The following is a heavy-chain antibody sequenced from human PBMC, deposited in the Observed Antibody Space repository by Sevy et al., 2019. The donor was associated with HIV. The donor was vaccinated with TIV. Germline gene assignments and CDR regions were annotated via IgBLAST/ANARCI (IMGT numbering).Heavy chain of an antibody. Sequence: GGSLRLSCAASGFTFSTYSMNWVRQAPGRGLEWLSYIRGSSGTIYYADSVKGRFTISRDNAKNSLFLQMNTLRAEDTAVYYCARVLQYYGLHYCDYWGQGTLVTVSS. V-gene: IGHV3-48*01. CDR2: IRGSSGTI. J-gene: IGHJ4*02. D-gene: IGHD3-3*01. CDR3: ARVLQYYGLHYCDY. CDR1: GFTFSTYS.